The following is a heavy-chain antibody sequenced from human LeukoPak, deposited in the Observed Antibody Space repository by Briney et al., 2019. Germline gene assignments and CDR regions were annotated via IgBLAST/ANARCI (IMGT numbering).Heavy chain of an antibody. CDR1: GFTFSSYG. CDR2: ISYDGSNK. V-gene: IGHV3-30*19. Sequence: PGGSLRLSCAASGFTFSSYGMHWVRQAPGKGLEWVAVISYDGSNKYYADSVKGRFTISRDNSKNTLYLQMNSLRAEDTAVYYCLEMSYYFDYWGQGTLVTVSS. J-gene: IGHJ4*02. CDR3: LEMSYYFDY.